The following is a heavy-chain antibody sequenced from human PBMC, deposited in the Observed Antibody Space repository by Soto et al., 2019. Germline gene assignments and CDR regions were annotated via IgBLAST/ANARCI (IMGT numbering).Heavy chain of an antibody. D-gene: IGHD4-17*01. CDR3: ARRPLTTVVTTPSDY. CDR1: GYIFTNYW. V-gene: IGHV5-10-1*01. CDR2: IDPSDSYT. Sequence: PGESLKISFKVSGYIFTNYWINWVRQMPGKGLEWMGRIDPSDSYTDYSPSFQGHVTISADKSISTAYLQWSSLKASDTAIYYCARRPLTTVVTTPSDYWGQGTLVTVSS. J-gene: IGHJ4*02.